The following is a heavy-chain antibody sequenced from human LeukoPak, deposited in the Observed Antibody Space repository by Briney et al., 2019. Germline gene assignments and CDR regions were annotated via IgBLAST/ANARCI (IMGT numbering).Heavy chain of an antibody. CDR2: IKSRNRGETV. CDR3: TTDGSTTLSNTFEY. D-gene: IGHD1-26*01. V-gene: IGHV3-15*01. Sequence: GGSLRLSCAASGFTFSDAWMNWVSLAPGKGLEWVGRIKSRNRGETVDYAAPVKGRFTISRDDSKTTVYLQMNSLKTEDTTIYYCTTDGSTTLSNTFEYWGQGTLVTLSS. J-gene: IGHJ4*02. CDR1: GFTFSDAW.